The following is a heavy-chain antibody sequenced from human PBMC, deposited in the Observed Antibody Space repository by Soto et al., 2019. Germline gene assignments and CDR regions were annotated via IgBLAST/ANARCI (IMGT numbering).Heavy chain of an antibody. Sequence: PSETLSLTCAVYGGSFSGYYWSWIRQPPGKGPEWIGQINHSGSTNYNPSLKSRVTISVDTSKNQFSLKLSSVTAAATAVYYCARGLVGATGAFNYYYYGMDVWGQGTTVT. CDR3: ARGLVGATGAFNYYYYGMDV. CDR1: GGSFSGYY. CDR2: INHSGST. J-gene: IGHJ6*02. V-gene: IGHV4-34*01. D-gene: IGHD1-26*01.